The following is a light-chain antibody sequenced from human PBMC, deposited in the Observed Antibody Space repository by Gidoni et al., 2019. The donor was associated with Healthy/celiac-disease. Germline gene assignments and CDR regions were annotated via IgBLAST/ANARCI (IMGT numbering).Light chain of an antibody. Sequence: QSALTQPASVSGSPGKSITIACTGTSSDVGGYNYVSWYQHHPGKAPKLIIYDVSKRPSGVSNRFSGSKSGNTASLTISGLQAEDEADYYCSSYTSSSAVVFGGGTKLTVL. CDR2: DVS. V-gene: IGLV2-14*03. J-gene: IGLJ2*01. CDR3: SSYTSSSAVV. CDR1: SSDVGGYNY.